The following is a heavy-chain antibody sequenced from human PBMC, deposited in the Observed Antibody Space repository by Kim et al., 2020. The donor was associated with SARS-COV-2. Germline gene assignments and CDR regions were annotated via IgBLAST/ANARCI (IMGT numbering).Heavy chain of an antibody. D-gene: IGHD1-1*01. J-gene: IGHJ4*02. CDR3: VRDGTHLTNFDY. V-gene: IGHV3-7*03. CDR2: ISPDGRAQ. CDR1: GFIFGIYW. Sequence: PGGSLRLSCEAPGFIFGIYWITWVRQAPGKGLEWVANISPDGRAQYFVDSVRGRFSISRDNAKQSMFLQMNSLRPEDTAVYYCVRDGTHLTNFDYWGQGTLVTVSS.